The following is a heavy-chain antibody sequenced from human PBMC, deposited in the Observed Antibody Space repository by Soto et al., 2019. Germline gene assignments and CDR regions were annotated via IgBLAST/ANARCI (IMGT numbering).Heavy chain of an antibody. CDR3: AHIVVAGLGYYFDY. J-gene: IGHJ4*02. D-gene: IGHD6-19*01. CDR2: IYWDDDK. CDR1: GFSLSSTRMA. V-gene: IGHV2-5*02. Sequence: QITLKESGPTLVKPTQTLTLTFTFSGFSLSSTRMAVGWIRQPPGKALEWLALIYWDDDKRYSPFLKSRRTITEDTSKNQVVLTMSNMDPVDTARYYCAHIVVAGLGYYFDYWGQGTLVTVSS.